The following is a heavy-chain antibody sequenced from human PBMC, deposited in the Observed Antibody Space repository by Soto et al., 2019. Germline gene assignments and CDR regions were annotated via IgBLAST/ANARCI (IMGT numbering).Heavy chain of an antibody. V-gene: IGHV1-69*06. Sequence: QVQLLQSGSEVRKPGSSVKVSCKASGGTHSNYAFTWVRQARGQGLEWVGGIIPIFATVVYAQRFEGRFTITADKSTTTAYMKLTNLSFDNTAVYYVTIWWESVRYQYYVLDVWGQGTAITVSS. D-gene: IGHD1-26*01. CDR2: IIPIFATV. CDR1: GGTHSNYA. J-gene: IGHJ6*02. CDR3: TIWWESVRYQYYVLDV.